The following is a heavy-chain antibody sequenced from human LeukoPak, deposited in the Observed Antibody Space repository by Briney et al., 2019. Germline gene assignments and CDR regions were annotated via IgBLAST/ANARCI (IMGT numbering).Heavy chain of an antibody. CDR3: ARGPGDYYYYYGMDV. D-gene: IGHD7-27*01. Sequence: ASVKVSCKASGYTFTSYDINWVRQATGQGLEWMGWMNPNSGNTGYAQKFQGRVTMTRNTSISTAYMELSSLRSEDTAVYYCARGPGDYYYYYGMDVWGQGPTVTVSS. J-gene: IGHJ6*02. CDR2: MNPNSGNT. V-gene: IGHV1-8*01. CDR1: GYTFTSYD.